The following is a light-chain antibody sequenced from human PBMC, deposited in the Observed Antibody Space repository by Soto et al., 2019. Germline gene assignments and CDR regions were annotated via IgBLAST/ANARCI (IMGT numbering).Light chain of an antibody. Sequence: QSALTQPASVSGSPGQSITISCTGSSNDVGLYNYVSWYQQHPGKAPKLVISDVTNRPSGVSNRFSGSKSGNTASLTISGLQAEDEADYYCSSYTSSSTSYVFGTGTKLTVL. CDR3: SSYTSSSTSYV. V-gene: IGLV2-14*03. CDR1: SNDVGLYNY. CDR2: DVT. J-gene: IGLJ1*01.